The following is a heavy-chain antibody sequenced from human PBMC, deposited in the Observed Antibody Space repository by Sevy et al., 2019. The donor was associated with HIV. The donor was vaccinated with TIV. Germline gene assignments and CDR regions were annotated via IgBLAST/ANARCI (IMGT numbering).Heavy chain of an antibody. J-gene: IGHJ4*02. CDR3: ARHRYYYDSGAYYLPDY. CDR1: GDSIKSSTYY. D-gene: IGHD3-22*01. V-gene: IGHV4-39*01. CDR2: IHSGGTT. Sequence: SETLSLTCTVSGDSIKSSTYYWGWTRQPPGKGLEWIGSIHSGGTTYYNPSLRRRVTISVDTSKNQFSLKLTSVTATDTAVYYCARHRYYYDSGAYYLPDYWGQGTLVTVSS.